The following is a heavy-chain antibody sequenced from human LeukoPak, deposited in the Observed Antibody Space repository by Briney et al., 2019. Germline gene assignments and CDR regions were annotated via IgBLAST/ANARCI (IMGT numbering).Heavy chain of an antibody. CDR2: ISAYNGNT. Sequence: ASVKVSCKASGYTFTSYGISWVRQAPGQGLEWMGWISAYNGNTNYAQKFQGRVTITADESTSTAYMELSSLRSEDTAVYYCARVDMVRGATLSRYWGQGTLVTVSS. CDR1: GYTFTSYG. D-gene: IGHD3-10*01. CDR3: ARVDMVRGATLSRY. J-gene: IGHJ4*02. V-gene: IGHV1-18*01.